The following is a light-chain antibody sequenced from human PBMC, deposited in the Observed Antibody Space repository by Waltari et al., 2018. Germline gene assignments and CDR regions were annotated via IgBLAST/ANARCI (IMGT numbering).Light chain of an antibody. CDR1: SSNIDNNY. CDR2: RND. Sequence: QSVLTQPPSASGTPGQRVTISCSGISSNIDNNYVYWYQHLPGMAPKLLIYRNDQRPSVVPYRFCGSKSWTSASMAISGLRSDDEADYYCAVWDEGYVFGTGTKVTVV. J-gene: IGLJ1*01. V-gene: IGLV1-47*01. CDR3: AVWDEGYV.